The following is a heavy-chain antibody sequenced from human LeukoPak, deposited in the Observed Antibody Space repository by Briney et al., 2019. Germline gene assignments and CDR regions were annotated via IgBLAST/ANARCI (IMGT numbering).Heavy chain of an antibody. Sequence: PGGSLRLSCAASGFTFNQYWMHWVRQGSGKGLAWVSRISLDGSETDYADSVKGRFTVSRDNAKNTVYLQMNRLSVDDTAVYYCARGVYGHFDSWGQGILVTVSS. D-gene: IGHD3-10*01. CDR3: ARGVYGHFDS. J-gene: IGHJ4*02. CDR2: ISLDGSET. V-gene: IGHV3-74*01. CDR1: GFTFNQYW.